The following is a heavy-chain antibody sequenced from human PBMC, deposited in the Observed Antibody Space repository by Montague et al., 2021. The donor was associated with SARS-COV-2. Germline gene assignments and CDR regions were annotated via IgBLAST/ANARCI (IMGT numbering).Heavy chain of an antibody. Sequence: SETLSLTCSVSGFSISSGYYWGWIRHTPWKGLEWIGSSYQNGATXYSPRLKRPVTILLDTSKNQFSLSLTSLTAADTAVYYCARSGVGIFDFSYFDSWGQGSLVIVSS. V-gene: IGHV4-38-2*02. CDR3: ARSGVGIFDFSYFDS. J-gene: IGHJ4*02. CDR1: GFSISSGYY. CDR2: SYQNGAT. D-gene: IGHD3-3*01.